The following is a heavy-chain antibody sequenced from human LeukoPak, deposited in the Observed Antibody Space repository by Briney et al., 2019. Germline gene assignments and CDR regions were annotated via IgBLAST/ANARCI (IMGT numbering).Heavy chain of an antibody. CDR3: AKVRSADSSGYFGNQYYFDY. J-gene: IGHJ4*02. D-gene: IGHD3-22*01. Sequence: GGSLRLSCAASGFTFDDYAMSWVRQAPGKGLEWVSAISGSGGSTYYADSVKGRFTISRDNSKNTLYLQMNSLRAEDTAVYYCAKVRSADSSGYFGNQYYFDYWGQGTLVTVSS. CDR1: GFTFDDYA. V-gene: IGHV3-23*01. CDR2: ISGSGGST.